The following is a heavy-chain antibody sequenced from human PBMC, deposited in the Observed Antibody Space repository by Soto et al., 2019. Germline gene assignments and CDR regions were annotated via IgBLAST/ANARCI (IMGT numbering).Heavy chain of an antibody. CDR1: GGSFSGYY. Sequence: QVQLQQWGAGLLKPSETLSLTCAVYGGSFSGYYWSWIRQSPGKGLEWMGDINHSGSTNYNPSLKSRVTIAVDTSKNQFALKLSSVTAADTAVYYCASSGWYRGYWGQGTLVTVSS. CDR2: INHSGST. D-gene: IGHD6-19*01. V-gene: IGHV4-34*01. CDR3: ASSGWYRGY. J-gene: IGHJ4*02.